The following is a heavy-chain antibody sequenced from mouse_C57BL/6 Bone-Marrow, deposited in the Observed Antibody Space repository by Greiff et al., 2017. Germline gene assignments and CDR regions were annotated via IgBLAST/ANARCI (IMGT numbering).Heavy chain of an antibody. CDR2: SRNKANDYTT. CDR1: GFTFSDFY. J-gene: IGHJ1*01. CDR3: ARDTGDWYFDV. Sequence: EVKVVESGGGLVQPGGSLRLSCATSGFTFSDFYMEWVRQPPGKRLEWIAASRNKANDYTTEYSASVKGRFIVSRDTSQSILYLQMNALRAEDTAIYYCARDTGDWYFDVWGAGTTVTVSS. V-gene: IGHV7-1*02. D-gene: IGHD4-1*01.